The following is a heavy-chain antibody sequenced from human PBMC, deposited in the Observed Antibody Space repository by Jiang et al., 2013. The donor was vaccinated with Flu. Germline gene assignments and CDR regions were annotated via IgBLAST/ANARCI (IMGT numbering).Heavy chain of an antibody. CDR2: IYGSGNT. V-gene: IGHV4-59*01. CDR1: GGSMTSYY. Sequence: KPSETLSLTCSVSGGSMTSYYWSWIRQSPGKGLEWIGYIYGSGNTSYNPSLESRVALSIETSRNMFSLRLTHLTAADTAVYYCARVNSVRKYSSGWSLDYWGQGTLVTVSS. D-gene: IGHD6-19*01. J-gene: IGHJ4*02. CDR3: ARVNSVRKYSSGWSLDY.